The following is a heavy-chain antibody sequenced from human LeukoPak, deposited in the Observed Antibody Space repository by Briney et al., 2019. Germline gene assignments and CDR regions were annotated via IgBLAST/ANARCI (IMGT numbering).Heavy chain of an antibody. J-gene: IGHJ3*02. D-gene: IGHD5-12*01. CDR1: GDSVSSNSAA. CDR2: TYYRSKWYN. Sequence: SRTLSLTCAISGDSVSSNSAAWNWLRQSPWRGLVWLGRTYYRSKWYNDYAVSVKSRITITPDTSKNKLTLQLNSVTPEDTAVYYCARDGSFDAFDIWGQGTMVTVSS. V-gene: IGHV6-1*01. CDR3: ARDGSFDAFDI.